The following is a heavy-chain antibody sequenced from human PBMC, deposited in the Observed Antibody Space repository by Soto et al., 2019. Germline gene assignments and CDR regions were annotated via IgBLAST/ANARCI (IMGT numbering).Heavy chain of an antibody. CDR2: ISGSGGST. CDR3: AKDRAVADGPSYDYGDYEGLDGWFDP. J-gene: IGHJ5*02. V-gene: IGHV3-23*01. D-gene: IGHD4-17*01. CDR1: GFTFSSYA. Sequence: GGSLRLSCAASGFTFSSYAMSWVRQAPGKGLEWVSAISGSGGSTYYADSVKGRFTISRDNSKNTLYLQMNSLRAEDTAVYYCAKDRAVADGPSYDYGDYEGLDGWFDPWGQGTLVTVSS.